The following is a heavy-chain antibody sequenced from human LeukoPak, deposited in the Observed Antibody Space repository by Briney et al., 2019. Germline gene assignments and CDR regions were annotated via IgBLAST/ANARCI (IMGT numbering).Heavy chain of an antibody. CDR3: ARGLNPLEVGATALYYYYYMDV. J-gene: IGHJ6*03. CDR2: MNPNSGNT. CDR1: GYTFTSYD. Sequence: ASVKVSCKASGYTFTSYDINWVRQATGQGLEWMGWMNPNSGNTGYAQKFQGRVTITRNTSISTAYMELSSLRSEDTAVYYCARGLNPLEVGATALYYYYYMDVWGKGTTVTVSS. D-gene: IGHD1-26*01. V-gene: IGHV1-8*03.